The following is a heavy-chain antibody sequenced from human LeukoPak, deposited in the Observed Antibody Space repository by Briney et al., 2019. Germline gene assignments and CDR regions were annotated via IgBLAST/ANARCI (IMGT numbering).Heavy chain of an antibody. CDR1: GGSINSYF. V-gene: IGHV4-59*01. CDR3: ARDRWFDT. CDR2: IYYTGST. Sequence: SETLSLTCTASGGSINSYFWSWIRQPPGKGLEWIGYIYYTGSTNYNPSLKSRVTISLGTSKKQVSLQLSSVTAADTALYYCARDRWFDTWGQGTLVTVSS. J-gene: IGHJ5*02.